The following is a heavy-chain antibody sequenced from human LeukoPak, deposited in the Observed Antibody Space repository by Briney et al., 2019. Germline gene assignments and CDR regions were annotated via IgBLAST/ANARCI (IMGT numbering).Heavy chain of an antibody. J-gene: IGHJ6*02. V-gene: IGHV3-9*01. CDR3: AKHMRATNTYSFFGLDV. CDR1: GFTFKDYG. Sequence: GRSLRLSCAATGFTFKDYGMRWVRQPPGKGLEWVSSINWSGGGTDYADSVKGRFTISRDNAKNSLYLQLSSLRPEDTALYYCAKHMRATNTYSFFGLDVWGQGTTVTVSS. CDR2: INWSGGGT. D-gene: IGHD1-26*01.